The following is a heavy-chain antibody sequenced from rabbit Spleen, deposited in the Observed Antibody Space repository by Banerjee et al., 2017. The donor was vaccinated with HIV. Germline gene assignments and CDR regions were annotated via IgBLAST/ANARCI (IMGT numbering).Heavy chain of an antibody. D-gene: IGHD4-1*01. CDR3: ARAIVPWLGLTRLDL. CDR1: GIDFTNYY. J-gene: IGHJ3*01. V-gene: IGHV1S7*01. Sequence: QSLEESGGGLVQPGGSLTLSCKASGIDFTNYYITWVRQAPGKGLEWIGIIYAARGTTDYASWVNGRFTISSDNAQSTVDLKMTSLTAADTATYFCARAIVPWLGLTRLDLWGPGTLVTVS. CDR2: IYAARGTT.